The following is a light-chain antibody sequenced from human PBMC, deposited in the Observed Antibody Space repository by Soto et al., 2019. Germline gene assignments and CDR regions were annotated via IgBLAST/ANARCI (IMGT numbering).Light chain of an antibody. CDR2: DAS. V-gene: IGKV1-33*01. CDR3: QQYDNLPSLT. CDR1: QDIRNY. Sequence: DIQMTQSPSSLSASVGDRVTLTCQASQDIRNYLNWYQQKSGKAPKLLIYDASNLEAGVPSRFSGSGSGTDFTFTISSLQPEDIATYYCQQYDNLPSLTFGGGTKVEIK. J-gene: IGKJ4*01.